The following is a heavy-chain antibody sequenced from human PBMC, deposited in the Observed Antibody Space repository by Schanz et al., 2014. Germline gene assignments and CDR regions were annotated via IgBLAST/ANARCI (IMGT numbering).Heavy chain of an antibody. CDR3: AKSYDTSGYSGFDY. D-gene: IGHD3-22*01. CDR2: ISYHGSER. Sequence: VQLVESGGGLAQPGGSLRLSCAGSGFSFSDYGMHWVRQAPGRGLEWVAVISYHGSERYYADSVKGRFTISRDNSKNTLYLQMNSLRTEDTAVYFCAKSYDTSGYSGFDYWGQGTLVTVSS. J-gene: IGHJ4*02. CDR1: GFSFSDYG. V-gene: IGHV3-30*18.